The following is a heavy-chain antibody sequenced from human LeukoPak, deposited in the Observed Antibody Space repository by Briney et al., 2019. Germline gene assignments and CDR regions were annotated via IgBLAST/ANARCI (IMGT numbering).Heavy chain of an antibody. J-gene: IGHJ4*02. CDR2: IRYDGSNK. Sequence: GGSLRLSCAASGFTFSSYGMHWVRQAPGKGLEWVAFIRYDGSNKYYADSVKGRFTISRDNSKNTLYLQMNSLRAEDTAVYYCARDSYHYGSGSPFDYWGQGTLVTVSS. CDR1: GFTFSSYG. CDR3: ARDSYHYGSGSPFDY. D-gene: IGHD3-10*01. V-gene: IGHV3-30*02.